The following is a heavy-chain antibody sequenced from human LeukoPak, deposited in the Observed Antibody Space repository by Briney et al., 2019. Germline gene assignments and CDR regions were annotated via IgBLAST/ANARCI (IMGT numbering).Heavy chain of an antibody. CDR3: ARDSTRRGSGSYVY. Sequence: SVKVSCKASGGTFSSYAIGWVRQAPGQGLEWMGGIIPIFGTANYAQKFQGRVTITADKSTSTAYMELSSLRSEDTAVYYCARDSTRRGSGSYVYWGQGTLVTVSS. D-gene: IGHD1-26*01. J-gene: IGHJ4*02. CDR1: GGTFSSYA. V-gene: IGHV1-69*06. CDR2: IIPIFGTA.